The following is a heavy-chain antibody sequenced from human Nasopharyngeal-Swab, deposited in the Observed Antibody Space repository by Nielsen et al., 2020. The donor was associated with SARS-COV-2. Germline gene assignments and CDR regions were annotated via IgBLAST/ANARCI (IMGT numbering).Heavy chain of an antibody. J-gene: IGHJ4*02. V-gene: IGHV4-59*01. D-gene: IGHD3-9*01. CDR1: GGSISSYY. CDR3: ARAEVLNGLDY. CDR2: IYYGGST. Sequence: SETLSLTCTVSGGSISSYYWSWIRQPPGKGLEWIGYIYYGGSTNYNPSLKSRVTISVDTSKNQFSLKLSSVTAADTAVYYCARAEVLNGLDYWGQGTLVTVSS.